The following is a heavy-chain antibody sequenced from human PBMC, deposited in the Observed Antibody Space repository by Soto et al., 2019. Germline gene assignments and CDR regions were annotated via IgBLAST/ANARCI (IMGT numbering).Heavy chain of an antibody. V-gene: IGHV3-53*01. D-gene: IGHD2-21*02. CDR1: GFTVSSNY. CDR2: IYSGGST. Sequence: HGGSPGLCCAASGFTVSSNYMSWVRQDPGKGLEWVSVIYSGGSTYYADSVKGRFTISRDNSKNTLYLQMNSLRVEDTAVYYCARQPYCGGDCYYYFDYWGQGTLVTVSS. J-gene: IGHJ4*02. CDR3: ARQPYCGGDCYYYFDY.